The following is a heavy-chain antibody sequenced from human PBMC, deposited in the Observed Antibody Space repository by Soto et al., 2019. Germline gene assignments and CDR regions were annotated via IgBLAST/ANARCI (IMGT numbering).Heavy chain of an antibody. CDR3: ARYCSSTSRHEDSGYSYGYYYYYGMDV. CDR2: LDPSYSYT. CDR1: GYIFTRYW. Sequence: ESLNISCKRPGYIFTRYWLTWVRQMPVKVLDCMRILDPSYSYTNYSPSFQGHVTISADKSISTAYLQWSSLKASDTAMYYCARYCSSTSRHEDSGYSYGYYYYYGMDVWGQGTTVPVSS. V-gene: IGHV5-10-1*01. D-gene: IGHD2-2*01. J-gene: IGHJ6*02.